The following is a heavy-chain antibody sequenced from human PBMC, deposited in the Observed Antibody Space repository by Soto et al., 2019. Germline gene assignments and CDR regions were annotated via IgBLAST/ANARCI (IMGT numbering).Heavy chain of an antibody. CDR3: ARSGGNNWFDP. V-gene: IGHV4-59*08. Sequence: SETLSLTCTVSGGSIGTYYWSWIRRPPGKGLEWIGYIYYSGSTNYNPSLKTRVAMSVDTSKKQFSLKLSSVTATDTAIYFCARSGGNNWFDPWGQRTLVTVSS. CDR1: GGSIGTYY. D-gene: IGHD2-15*01. CDR2: IYYSGST. J-gene: IGHJ5*02.